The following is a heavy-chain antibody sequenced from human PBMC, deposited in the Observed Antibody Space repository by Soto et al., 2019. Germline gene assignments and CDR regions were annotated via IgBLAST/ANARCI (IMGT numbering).Heavy chain of an antibody. CDR1: GFTFSHYW. J-gene: IGHJ6*02. CDR3: ARDLGVCAAGGGQWLRSGMIHYYYGLDL. V-gene: IGHV3-74*01. Sequence: GSLSLSCAASGFTFSHYWMYWVRQAPGKGLVWVARINSDGSYTNYADSVRGRFTLSRDNAKNTLYLQMNSLRADDTAVYYCARDLGVCAAGGGQWLRSGMIHYYYGLDLWGQGTTVTVSS. CDR2: INSDGSYT. D-gene: IGHD5-12*01.